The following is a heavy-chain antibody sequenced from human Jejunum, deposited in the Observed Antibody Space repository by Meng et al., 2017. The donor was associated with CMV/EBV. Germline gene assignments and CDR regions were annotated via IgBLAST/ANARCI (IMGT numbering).Heavy chain of an antibody. Sequence: ASGGTFSSYAICWVRQTPGQGLEWMGGIIPFLGSTIYAQKFQGRVTITTDESTSTAYMELSSLRSEDTAVYYCARAYSTSSPHFDFWGQGTLVTVSS. CDR3: ARAYSTSSPHFDF. J-gene: IGHJ4*02. D-gene: IGHD6-6*01. V-gene: IGHV1-69*05. CDR2: IIPFLGST. CDR1: GGTFSSYA.